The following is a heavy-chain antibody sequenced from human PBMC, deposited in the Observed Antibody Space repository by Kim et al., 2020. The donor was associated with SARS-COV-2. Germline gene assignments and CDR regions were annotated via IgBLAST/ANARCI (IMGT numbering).Heavy chain of an antibody. CDR3: VRGESSSWSIDY. J-gene: IGHJ4*02. V-gene: IGHV3-21*01. CDR2: ISRSSSHI. D-gene: IGHD6-13*01. CDR1: GFTFSSYS. Sequence: GGSLRLSCAASGFTFSSYSMNWVRQAPGKGLEWVSFISRSSSHIYYADSVKGRFTISRDNAKNSLYLQMNSLRAEDTAVYYCVRGESSSWSIDYWGQGTLVTVSS.